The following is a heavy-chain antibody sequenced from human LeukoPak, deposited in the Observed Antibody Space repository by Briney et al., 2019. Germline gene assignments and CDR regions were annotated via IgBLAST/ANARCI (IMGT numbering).Heavy chain of an antibody. V-gene: IGHV4-59*12. J-gene: IGHJ6*02. CDR3: ARVVTIFGVVLYGMDV. Sequence: SETLSLTCTVSGGSISSYYWSWIRQPPGRGLEWIGYIYYSGSTNYNPSLKSRVTISVDTSKNQFFLKLSSVTAADTAVYYCARVVTIFGVVLYGMDVWGQGTTVTVSS. CDR1: GGSISSYY. D-gene: IGHD3-3*01. CDR2: IYYSGST.